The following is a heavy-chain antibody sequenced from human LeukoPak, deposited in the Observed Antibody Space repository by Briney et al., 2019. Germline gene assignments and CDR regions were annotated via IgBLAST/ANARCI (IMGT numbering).Heavy chain of an antibody. CDR2: ISYDGSNK. CDR3: VRWEVAGYNYGFSAFDI. CDR1: GFTFSSYS. V-gene: IGHV3-30*03. D-gene: IGHD5-18*01. J-gene: IGHJ3*02. Sequence: GGSLRLSCAASGFTFSSYSMNWVRQAPGKGLEWVAVISYDGSNKYYADSVKGRFTISRDNSKNTLYLQMDSLRAEDTAVYYCVRWEVAGYNYGFSAFDIWGQGTMVTVSS.